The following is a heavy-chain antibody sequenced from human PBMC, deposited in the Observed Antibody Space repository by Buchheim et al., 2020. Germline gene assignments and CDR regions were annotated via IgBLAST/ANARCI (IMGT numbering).Heavy chain of an antibody. CDR1: GFTFSSYG. V-gene: IGHV3-33*01. J-gene: IGHJ4*02. CDR3: AREVATEYYFDY. Sequence: QVQLVESGGGVVQPGRSLRLSCAASGFTFSSYGMHWVRQAPGKGLEWVAVIWYDGSNKYYADSVKGRFTISRDTSKTTLYLQMNSLRAEDTAVYYCAREVATEYYFDYWGQGTL. CDR2: IWYDGSNK. D-gene: IGHD5-12*01.